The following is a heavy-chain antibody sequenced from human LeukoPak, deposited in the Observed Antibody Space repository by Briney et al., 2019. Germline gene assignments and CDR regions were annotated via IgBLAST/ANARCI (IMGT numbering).Heavy chain of an antibody. CDR2: IHRSGST. D-gene: IGHD2-2*01. CDR1: GGSFSGYS. V-gene: IGHV4-34*01. Sequence: KPSETLSLTCAVYGGSFSGYSWSWIRQPPGKGLEWIGEIHRSGSTNYHPSLKSRVTISVDTSMNQFSLKLSSVTAADTAVYYCARGIPHYCSSTTCPNDYWGQGTLVTVSS. CDR3: ARGIPHYCSSTTCPNDY. J-gene: IGHJ4*02.